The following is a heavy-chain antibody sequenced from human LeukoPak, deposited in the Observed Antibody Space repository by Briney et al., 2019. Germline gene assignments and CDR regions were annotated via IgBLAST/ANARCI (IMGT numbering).Heavy chain of an antibody. D-gene: IGHD3-22*01. Sequence: GGSLRLSCAASGFTFSSYAMTWVRQAPGKGLKWVSSISGSGSDTYYADSVRGRFTISRDNSKNTLYLQMNSLSAEDTAVYYCAKNLSYDSSDYYFVYWGQGSLVTVSS. J-gene: IGHJ4*02. CDR1: GFTFSSYA. V-gene: IGHV3-23*01. CDR2: ISGSGSDT. CDR3: AKNLSYDSSDYYFVY.